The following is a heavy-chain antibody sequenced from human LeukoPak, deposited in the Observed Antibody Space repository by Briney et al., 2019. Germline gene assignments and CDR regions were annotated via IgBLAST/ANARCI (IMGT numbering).Heavy chain of an antibody. J-gene: IGHJ6*02. D-gene: IGHD4-23*01. V-gene: IGHV3-9*01. CDR1: GFTFDDYA. CDR2: ISWNSGSI. Sequence: GGSLRLSCAASGFTFDDYAMPWVRQAPGKGLEWVSGISWNSGSIGYADSVKGRFTISRDNAKNSLYLQMNSLRAEDTALYYCAKGYYGGNSSGFRNGMDVWGQGTTVTVSS. CDR3: AKGYYGGNSSGFRNGMDV.